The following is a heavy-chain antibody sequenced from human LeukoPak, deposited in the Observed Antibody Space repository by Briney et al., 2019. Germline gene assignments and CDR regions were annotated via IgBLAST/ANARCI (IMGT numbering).Heavy chain of an antibody. V-gene: IGHV4-59*08. CDR2: IYYSGST. J-gene: IGHJ4*02. CDR3: ARAGTNLGDYDY. Sequence: SETLSLTCTVSGGSISSYYWSWIRQPPGKGLEWIGYIYYSGSTNYNPSLKSRVTISVDTSKNQFSLKLSSVTAADTAVYYCARAGTNLGDYDYWGQGTLVTVSS. D-gene: IGHD4-17*01. CDR1: GGSISSYY.